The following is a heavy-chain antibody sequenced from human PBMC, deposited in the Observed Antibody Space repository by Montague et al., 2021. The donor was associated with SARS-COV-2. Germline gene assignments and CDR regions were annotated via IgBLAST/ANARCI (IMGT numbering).Heavy chain of an antibody. V-gene: IGHV4-39*01. CDR1: GDAISEYTYK. D-gene: IGHD2-15*01. CDR3: ARLALSGLPCYYLYGLDV. CDR2: VSFSGST. J-gene: IGHJ6*02. Sequence: SETLSLTCTVSGDAISEYTYKWGWIRQSPGKGLDFIASVSFSGSTHYNPSFQIRVTLSVDTYQNELALKVTSVTAADTYVYYCARLALSGLPCYYLYGLDVWGPGTMVTVSS.